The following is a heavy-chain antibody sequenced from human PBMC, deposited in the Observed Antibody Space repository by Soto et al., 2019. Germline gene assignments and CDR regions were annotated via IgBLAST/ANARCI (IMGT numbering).Heavy chain of an antibody. CDR1: GFTFSTYG. V-gene: IGHV3-48*02. J-gene: IGHJ4*02. CDR2: ISSSTTTT. CDR3: ATGYDFWRGYYHFDY. D-gene: IGHD3-3*01. Sequence: VGSLRLSCAASGFTFSTYGMNWVRQAPGKGLEWVSYISSSTTTTYYADSVKGRFTISRDNAKNSLYLQMNSLRDEDTAVYYCATGYDFWRGYYHFDYWGQGTLVTVSS.